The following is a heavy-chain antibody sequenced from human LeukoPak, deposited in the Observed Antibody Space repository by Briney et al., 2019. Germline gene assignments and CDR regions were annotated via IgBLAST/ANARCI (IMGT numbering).Heavy chain of an antibody. V-gene: IGHV3-7*03. CDR2: IKQDGSEK. CDR3: ARERMVRGVINYYYGMDV. CDR1: GFTFSSYW. J-gene: IGHJ6*04. D-gene: IGHD3-10*01. Sequence: GGSLRLSCAASGFTFSSYWMSWVRQAPGKGLEWVANIKQDGSEKYYVDSVKGRFTISRDSAKNSLYLQMNSLRAEDTAVYYCARERMVRGVINYYYGMDVWGKGTTVTVSS.